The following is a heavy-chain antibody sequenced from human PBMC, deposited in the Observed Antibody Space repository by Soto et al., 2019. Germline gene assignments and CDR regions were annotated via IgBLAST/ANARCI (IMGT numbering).Heavy chain of an antibody. D-gene: IGHD3-22*01. Sequence: SETLSLTCTVSGGSISSGNYYWSLIRQPPGKGLEWIGYIYYSGNSYYNPSLKSQVTISVDTSKNQFSLKLSSVTAADTAVYYCAIGYYYDSSGYYDYWGQGTLVTVSS. CDR3: AIGYYYDSSGYYDY. CDR1: GGSISSGNYY. J-gene: IGHJ4*02. V-gene: IGHV4-30-4*01. CDR2: IYYSGNS.